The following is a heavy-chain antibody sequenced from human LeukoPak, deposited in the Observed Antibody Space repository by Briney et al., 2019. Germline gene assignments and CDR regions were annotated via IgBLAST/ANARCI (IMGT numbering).Heavy chain of an antibody. CDR3: ARDVKGYVWGSYRHREDIDAFDI. CDR2: IKQDGSEK. CDR1: GFTFSSYW. D-gene: IGHD3-16*02. V-gene: IGHV3-7*01. J-gene: IGHJ3*02. Sequence: SGGSLRLSCAASGFTFSSYWMSWVRQAPGKGLEWLSNIKQDGSEKYYVDSVKGRFTISRDNAKNSLYLQMNSLRAEDTAVYYCARDVKGYVWGSYRHREDIDAFDIWGQGTMVTVSS.